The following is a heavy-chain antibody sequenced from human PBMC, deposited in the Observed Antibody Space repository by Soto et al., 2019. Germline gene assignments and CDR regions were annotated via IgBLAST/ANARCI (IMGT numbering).Heavy chain of an antibody. J-gene: IGHJ5*02. CDR1: GGSFSGYY. V-gene: IGHV4-34*01. Sequence: SETLSLTCAVYGGSFSGYYWNWIRQPPGKGLEWIGGINHSGSTNYNPSLKSRVIISVDTSKNQFSLKLSSVTAADTAVYYCARSYGSGSYFGTVDPWGQGTLVTVSS. D-gene: IGHD3-10*01. CDR2: INHSGST. CDR3: ARSYGSGSYFGTVDP.